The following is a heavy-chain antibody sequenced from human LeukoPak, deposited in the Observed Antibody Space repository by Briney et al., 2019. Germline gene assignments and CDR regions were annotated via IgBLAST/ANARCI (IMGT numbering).Heavy chain of an antibody. CDR3: ARGGAGYCSSTSCYDYYYGMDV. D-gene: IGHD2-2*01. J-gene: IGHJ6*02. CDR1: GYTFTGYY. CDR2: INPNNGGT. Sequence: ASVKVSCKASGYTFTGYYMHWVRQAPGQGLEWMGRINPNNGGTNYAQKFQGRVTMTRDTSISAAYMELSRLRSDDTAVYYCARGGAGYCSSTSCYDYYYGMDVWGQGTTVTVSS. V-gene: IGHV1-2*06.